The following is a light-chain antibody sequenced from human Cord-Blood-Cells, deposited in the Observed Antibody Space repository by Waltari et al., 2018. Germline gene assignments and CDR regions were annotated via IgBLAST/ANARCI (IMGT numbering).Light chain of an antibody. CDR3: QTWGTGNWV. CDR1: SGHSSYA. V-gene: IGLV4-69*01. CDR2: LNSDGSH. Sequence: QLVLTQSPSASASLGASVKLTCPLRSGHSSYAIASHQQQPEKGPRYLMKLNSDGSHSKGDGIPDRFSGSSSGAERYLTISSLQSEDEADYYCQTWGTGNWVFGGGTKLTVL. J-gene: IGLJ3*02.